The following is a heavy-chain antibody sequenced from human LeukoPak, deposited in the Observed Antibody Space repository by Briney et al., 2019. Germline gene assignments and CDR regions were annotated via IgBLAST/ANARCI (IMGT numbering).Heavy chain of an antibody. D-gene: IGHD3-9*01. Sequence: SVKVSCKASGGTFSSYAISWVRQAPGQGLEWMGGIIPIFGTANYAQKFRGRVTITADKSTRTAYMELSSLRSEDTAVYYCARMEELRYFDWSRKGGYYYYYMDVWGKGTTVTISS. V-gene: IGHV1-69*06. CDR3: ARMEELRYFDWSRKGGYYYYYMDV. CDR1: GGTFSSYA. J-gene: IGHJ6*03. CDR2: IIPIFGTA.